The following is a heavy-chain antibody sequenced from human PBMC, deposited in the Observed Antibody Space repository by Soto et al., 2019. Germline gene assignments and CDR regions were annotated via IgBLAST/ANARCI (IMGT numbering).Heavy chain of an antibody. J-gene: IGHJ6*02. V-gene: IGHV3-30*18. CDR1: GFTFSSYG. D-gene: IGHD6-13*01. Sequence: PGVSLRLSCAASGFTFSSYGMHWVRQAPGKGLEWVAVISYDGSNKYYADSVKGRFTISRDNSKNTLYLQMNSLRAEDTAVYYCAKAGPDSSSWSHSSYYYYGMDVWGQGTTVTVSS. CDR2: ISYDGSNK. CDR3: AKAGPDSSSWSHSSYYYYGMDV.